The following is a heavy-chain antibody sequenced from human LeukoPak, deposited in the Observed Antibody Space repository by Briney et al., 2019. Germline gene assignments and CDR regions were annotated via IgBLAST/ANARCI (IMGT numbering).Heavy chain of an antibody. J-gene: IGHJ4*02. CDR2: IYYSGST. Sequence: PSETLSLTCTVSGGSISSYYWSWIRQPPGKGLGWIGYIYYSGSTNYNPSLKSRVTISVDTSKNQFSLKLSSVTAADTAVYYCAIEVRGVISYWGQGTLVTVSS. D-gene: IGHD3-10*01. CDR1: GGSISSYY. V-gene: IGHV4-59*01. CDR3: AIEVRGVISY.